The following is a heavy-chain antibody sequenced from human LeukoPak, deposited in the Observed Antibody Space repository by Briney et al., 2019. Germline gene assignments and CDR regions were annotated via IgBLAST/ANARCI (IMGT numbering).Heavy chain of an antibody. Sequence: PSETLSLTCTVSGGSISSGGYYWSWIRQPPGKGLEWIGEINHSGSTNYNPSLKSRVTISVDTSKNQFSLKLSSVTAADTAVYYCARGGGPLYIVGATRYPYYFDYWGQGTLVTVSS. J-gene: IGHJ4*02. V-gene: IGHV4-39*07. D-gene: IGHD1-26*01. CDR3: ARGGGPLYIVGATRYPYYFDY. CDR1: GGSISSGGYY. CDR2: INHSGST.